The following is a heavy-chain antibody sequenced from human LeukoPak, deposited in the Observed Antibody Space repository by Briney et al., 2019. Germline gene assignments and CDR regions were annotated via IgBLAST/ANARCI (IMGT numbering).Heavy chain of an antibody. CDR1: GYTFTSYG. V-gene: IGHV1-18*01. CDR3: ARGQYYYGSGSYQY. D-gene: IGHD3-10*01. CDR2: ISTYNGNT. J-gene: IGHJ4*02. Sequence: ASVKVSCKASGYTFTSYGISWVRQAPGQGLEWMGWISTYNGNTNYAQKLQGRVTMTTDTSTSTAYMELRSLRSDDTAVYYCARGQYYYGSGSYQYWGQGTLVTVSS.